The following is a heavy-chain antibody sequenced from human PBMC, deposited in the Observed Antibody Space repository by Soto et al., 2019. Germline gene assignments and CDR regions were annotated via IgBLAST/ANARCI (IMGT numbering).Heavy chain of an antibody. D-gene: IGHD2-2*02. J-gene: IGHJ4*01. CDR1: GYTFTSYG. CDR3: ARFRAPLGYCISTSCHRDYYFDY. V-gene: IGHV1-18*01. Sequence: ASVKVSCKASGYTFTSYGISWVRQAPGQGLEWMGWISAYNGNTNYAQKLQGRVTMTTDTSTSTAYMELRSLRSDDTAVYYCARFRAPLGYCISTSCHRDYYFDYWGQ. CDR2: ISAYNGNT.